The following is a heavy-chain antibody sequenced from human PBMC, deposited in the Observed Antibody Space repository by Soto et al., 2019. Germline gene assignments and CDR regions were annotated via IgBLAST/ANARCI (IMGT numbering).Heavy chain of an antibody. CDR3: ANSGPYFYDTSGYRAPGY. CDR1: GFTFSSYA. CDR2: ITGSGGST. V-gene: IGHV3-23*01. Sequence: GGSLRLSCAASGFTFSSYAMSWVRQAPGKGLEWVSAITGSGGSTYYADSVKGRFTISRDNSKNTLYLQMNSLRAEDTAIFYCANSGPYFYDTSGYRAPGYWGQGTLVTVSS. J-gene: IGHJ4*02. D-gene: IGHD3-22*01.